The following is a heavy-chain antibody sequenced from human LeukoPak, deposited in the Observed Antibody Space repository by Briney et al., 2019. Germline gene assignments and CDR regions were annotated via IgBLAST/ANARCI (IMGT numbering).Heavy chain of an antibody. Sequence: GGSLRLSCAASGFTFSSYAMSWVRQAPGKGLEWVAVISYDGSNKYYADSVKGRFTISRDNSKNTLYLQMNSLRAEDTAVYYCAREPQGSCNQSDYWGQGTLVTVSS. J-gene: IGHJ4*02. V-gene: IGHV3-30-3*01. CDR1: GFTFSSYA. CDR2: ISYDGSNK. CDR3: AREPQGSCNQSDY. D-gene: IGHD2-2*01.